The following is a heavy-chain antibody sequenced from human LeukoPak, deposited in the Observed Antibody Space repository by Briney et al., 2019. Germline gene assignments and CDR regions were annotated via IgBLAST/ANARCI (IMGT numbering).Heavy chain of an antibody. V-gene: IGHV4-39*01. CDR3: ARWPRYNWNYFPNWFDP. CDR1: GGSISSSSYY. Sequence: NPSETLSLTCTVSGGSISSSSYYWGWIRQPPGKGLEWIGSIYYSGSTYYNPSLKSRVTISVDTSKNQFSLKLSSVTAADTAVYYCARWPRYNWNYFPNWFDPWGQGTLVTVSS. D-gene: IGHD1-7*01. CDR2: IYYSGST. J-gene: IGHJ5*02.